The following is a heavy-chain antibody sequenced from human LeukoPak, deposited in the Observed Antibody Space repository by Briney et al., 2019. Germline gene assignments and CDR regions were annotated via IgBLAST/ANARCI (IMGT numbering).Heavy chain of an antibody. J-gene: IGHJ5*02. CDR2: IYYSGST. CDR1: GGSISSYY. D-gene: IGHD6-19*01. Sequence: SETLSLTCTVSGGSISSYYWSWIRQPPGKGLEWIGYIYYSGSTNYNPSLKSRVTISVDTSKNQFSLKLSSVTAADTAVYYCARGGSGWYSSWFDPWGQGTLVTVSS. V-gene: IGHV4-59*08. CDR3: ARGGSGWYSSWFDP.